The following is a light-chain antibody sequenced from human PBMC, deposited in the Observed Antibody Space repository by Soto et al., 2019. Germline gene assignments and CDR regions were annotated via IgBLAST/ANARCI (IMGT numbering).Light chain of an antibody. CDR2: QAS. Sequence: DIQMTQSPSTLSASVGDRVTITCWASQSFSTWLAWYQQKPGKAPKLLIYQASNLESGVPSRFSGSGSGTEFTLTISSLQPDDFATYYCQQYNSYPYTFGQGTKLEIK. J-gene: IGKJ2*01. V-gene: IGKV1-5*03. CDR3: QQYNSYPYT. CDR1: QSFSTW.